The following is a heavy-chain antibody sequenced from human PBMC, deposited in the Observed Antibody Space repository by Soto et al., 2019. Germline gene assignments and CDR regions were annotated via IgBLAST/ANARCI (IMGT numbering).Heavy chain of an antibody. CDR1: GFVFSDSA. Sequence: EVQLVESGGGLVQPGGSLKLPCAASGFVFSDSAIHWVRKASGRGLEWVGRIRSKPSNNATGYAASVKGRFTISRDDSKNTAYLQMNSLKMEDTAVYYCTRVSVTPFDYWGQGILVTVSS. D-gene: IGHD4-17*01. J-gene: IGHJ4*02. V-gene: IGHV3-73*02. CDR3: TRVSVTPFDY. CDR2: IRSKPSNNAT.